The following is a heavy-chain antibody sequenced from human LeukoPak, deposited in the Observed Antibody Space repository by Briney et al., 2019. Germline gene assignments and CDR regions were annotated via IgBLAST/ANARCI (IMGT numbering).Heavy chain of an antibody. J-gene: IGHJ4*02. Sequence: ASVKVSCKASGYTFTNYYIHWVRQAPGHGLEWMGISNPSGDSTNYAQKFRGRVTMTRDTSTSTVYMDLSSLRSEDTAVYYCARWTTTFLDYWGQGTLVTVSS. CDR3: ARWTTTFLDY. CDR2: SNPSGDST. CDR1: GYTFTNYY. V-gene: IGHV1-46*01. D-gene: IGHD1-1*01.